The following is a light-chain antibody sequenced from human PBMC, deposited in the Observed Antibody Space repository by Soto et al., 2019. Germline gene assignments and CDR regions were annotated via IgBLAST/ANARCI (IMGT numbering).Light chain of an antibody. Sequence: DIQMTQSPSTLSASVGDRVTITCRASQSISSWLAWYQQKPGKAPKLLIYKASSLESGVPSRFSGSGSGTEFTLTISSLQPDDFATYYCQQYNSYPYTFGQGTKLQIK. CDR1: QSISSW. CDR2: KAS. J-gene: IGKJ2*01. CDR3: QQYNSYPYT. V-gene: IGKV1-5*03.